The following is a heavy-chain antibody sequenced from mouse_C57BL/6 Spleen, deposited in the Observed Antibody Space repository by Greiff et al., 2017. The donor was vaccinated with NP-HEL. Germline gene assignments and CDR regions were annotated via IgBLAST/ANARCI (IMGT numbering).Heavy chain of an antibody. D-gene: IGHD2-3*01. CDR2: IDPANGNT. Sequence: VHVKQSVAELVRPGASVKLSCTASGFNIKNTYMHWVKQRPEQGLEWIGRIDPANGNTKYAPKFQGKATITADTSSTTAYLQLSSLTSEDTASDYCARDGGPYARDYWGQGTSVTVSS. CDR1: GFNIKNTY. J-gene: IGHJ4*01. V-gene: IGHV14-3*01. CDR3: ARDGGPYARDY.